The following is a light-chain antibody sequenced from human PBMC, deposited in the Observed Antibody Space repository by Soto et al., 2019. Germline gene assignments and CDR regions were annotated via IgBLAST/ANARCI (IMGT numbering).Light chain of an antibody. Sequence: EFVLTQSPGTLSLSPGERATLSGSASQTVRNNYLAWYQQKPGQAPRLLIYDASSRATGIPDRFSGSGSGTDFTLTISSLEPEDFAVYYCQQRSNWPITFGQGTRLEIK. CDR2: DAS. CDR1: QTVRNNY. V-gene: IGKV3D-20*02. CDR3: QQRSNWPIT. J-gene: IGKJ5*01.